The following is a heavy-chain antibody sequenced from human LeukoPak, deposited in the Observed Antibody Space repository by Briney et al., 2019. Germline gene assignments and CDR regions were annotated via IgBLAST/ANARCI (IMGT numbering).Heavy chain of an antibody. D-gene: IGHD6-13*01. J-gene: IGHJ4*02. V-gene: IGHV4-38-2*02. CDR2: IYHSGST. CDR1: GYSISSGYY. Sequence: PSETLSFTCTVSGYSISSGYYWGWIRQPPGKGLEWIGSIYHSGSTYYNPSLKSRVTISVDTSKNQFSLKLSSVTAADTAVYYCARGYEPGIAAAGADYWGQGTLVTVSS. CDR3: ARGYEPGIAAAGADY.